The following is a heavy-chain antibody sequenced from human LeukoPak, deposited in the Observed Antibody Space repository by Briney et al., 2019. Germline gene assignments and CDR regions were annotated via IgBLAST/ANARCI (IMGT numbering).Heavy chain of an antibody. CDR3: ARRTSLRYFVWLSKAPLDY. J-gene: IGHJ4*02. Sequence: KPGGSLRLSCAASGFTFSSYSMNWVRQAPGKGLEWVSSISSSRYIYYADSVKGRFTITRDNAKNSLYLQMNSLRAEDTAVYYCARRTSLRYFVWLSKAPLDYWGQGTLVTVSS. D-gene: IGHD3-9*01. V-gene: IGHV3-21*01. CDR1: GFTFSSYS. CDR2: ISSSRYI.